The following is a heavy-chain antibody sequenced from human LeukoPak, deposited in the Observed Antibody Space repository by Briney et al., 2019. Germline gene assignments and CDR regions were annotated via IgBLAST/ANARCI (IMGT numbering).Heavy chain of an antibody. CDR3: ARGSNCSSTSCQGYYYGMDV. CDR1: GFTFSSYS. J-gene: IGHJ6*02. CDR2: ISSSSSYI. D-gene: IGHD2-2*01. V-gene: IGHV3-21*01. Sequence: AGGSLRLSCAASGFTFSSYSMNWVRQAPGKGLGWVSSISSSSSYIYYADSVKGRFTISRDNAKNSLYPQMNSLRAEDTAVYYCARGSNCSSTSCQGYYYGMDVWGQGTTVTVSS.